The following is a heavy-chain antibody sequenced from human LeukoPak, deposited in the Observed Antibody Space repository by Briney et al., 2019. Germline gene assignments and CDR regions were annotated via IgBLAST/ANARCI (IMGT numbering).Heavy chain of an antibody. Sequence: PSETLSLTCTVSGGSISSGDYYWSWIRHPPGKGLEWIGYIYYSGSTYYNPSLKSRVTISVDTSKNQFSLKLSSVTAADTAVYYCARGGSHDYGDYVYYYWGQGTLVTVSS. CDR2: IYYSGST. V-gene: IGHV4-30-4*01. CDR1: GGSISSGDYY. D-gene: IGHD4-17*01. CDR3: ARGGSHDYGDYVYYY. J-gene: IGHJ4*02.